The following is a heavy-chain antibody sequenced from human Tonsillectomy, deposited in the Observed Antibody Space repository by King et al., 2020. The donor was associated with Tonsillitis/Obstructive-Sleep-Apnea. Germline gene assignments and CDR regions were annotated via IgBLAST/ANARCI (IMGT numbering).Heavy chain of an antibody. CDR1: GFTFRSYA. D-gene: IGHD3-3*01. J-gene: IGHJ4*02. Sequence: VQLVESGGGLVQPGGSLRLSCSASGFTFRSYAMSWVRQAPGKGLEWVSVITGSGDSTYYADSVKGRFTISRDNSKNTLYLQMNTLRAEDTAVYYGAKDPLGHFGVVIPDYWGQGTLVTVSS. V-gene: IGHV3-23*04. CDR2: ITGSGDST. CDR3: AKDPLGHFGVVIPDY.